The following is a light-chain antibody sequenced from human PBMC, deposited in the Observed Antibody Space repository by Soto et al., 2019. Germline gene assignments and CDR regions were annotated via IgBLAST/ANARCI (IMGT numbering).Light chain of an antibody. V-gene: IGLV1-44*01. J-gene: IGLJ1*01. Sequence: QSVLPQPSSASGTPGQRVTISFSGSSFNIGSNNVNWYQQLPGTAPKLLIYSNNQRPSGVPDRFSGSKSGTSASLAISGLQSEDEADYYCAAWDDSLNTYVFGIGTKLTVL. CDR3: AAWDDSLNTYV. CDR1: SFNIGSNN. CDR2: SNN.